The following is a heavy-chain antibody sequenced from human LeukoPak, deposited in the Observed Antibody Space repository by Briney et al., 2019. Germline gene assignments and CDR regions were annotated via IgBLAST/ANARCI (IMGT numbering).Heavy chain of an antibody. J-gene: IGHJ4*02. V-gene: IGHV4-31*03. CDR1: GGSISSGGYY. CDR2: IYYSGST. D-gene: IGHD6-19*01. Sequence: PSETLSLTCTVSGGSISSGGYYWSWIRQHPGKGLEWIGYIYYSGSTYYNPSLKSRVTITVDTSKNQFSLKLSSVTAADTAVYYCARTGYHTGWGNDYWGEGTLVTVSS. CDR3: ARTGYHTGWGNDY.